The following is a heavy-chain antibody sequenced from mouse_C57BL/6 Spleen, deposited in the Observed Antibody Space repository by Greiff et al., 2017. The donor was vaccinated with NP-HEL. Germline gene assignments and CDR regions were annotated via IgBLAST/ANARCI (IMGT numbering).Heavy chain of an antibody. CDR3: ARERDYYGSSPWYFDV. J-gene: IGHJ1*03. D-gene: IGHD1-1*01. V-gene: IGHV1-82*01. CDR2: IYPGDGDT. Sequence: QVQLQQSGPELVKPGASVKISCKASGYAFSSSWMNWVKQRPGKGLEWIGRIYPGDGDTNYNGKFNGKATLTADKSSSTAYMQLSSLTSEDSAVYFCARERDYYGSSPWYFDVWGTGTTVTVSS. CDR1: GYAFSSSW.